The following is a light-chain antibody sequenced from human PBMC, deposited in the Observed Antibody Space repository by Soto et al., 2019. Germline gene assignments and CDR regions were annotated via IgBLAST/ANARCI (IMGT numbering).Light chain of an antibody. CDR1: QSVNSD. J-gene: IGKJ1*01. Sequence: ETVMTQSPVTLSVSPGERATLSCRASQSVNSDLAWYQQKPGQAPRLLIYGASTRATGIPARFSGRGSGTEFTLTISSLQSEDFAVYYCHQYDNWPETFGQGTKVEIK. V-gene: IGKV3-15*01. CDR2: GAS. CDR3: HQYDNWPET.